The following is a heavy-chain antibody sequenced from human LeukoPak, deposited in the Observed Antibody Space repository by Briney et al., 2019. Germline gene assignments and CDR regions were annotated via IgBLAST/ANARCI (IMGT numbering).Heavy chain of an antibody. V-gene: IGHV3-74*01. CDR3: TRDWAMASDY. CDR1: GFTFSSHW. J-gene: IGHJ4*02. CDR2: VNGDGTST. Sequence: GGSLRLSCAASGFTFSSHWMHWVRQAPGKGLVWVACVNGDGTSTTYADSVKGRYIISRDNARKTVYLQMNSLRAEDTALYYCTRDWAMASDYWGQGTLVTVSS. D-gene: IGHD3-16*01.